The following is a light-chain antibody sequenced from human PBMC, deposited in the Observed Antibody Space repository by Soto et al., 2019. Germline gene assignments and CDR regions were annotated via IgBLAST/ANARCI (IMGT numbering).Light chain of an antibody. CDR2: GAS. J-gene: IGKJ4*01. CDR1: QSVSSSY. V-gene: IGKV3-20*01. CDR3: QQYGSSPLT. Sequence: PGERATLSCRASQSVSSSYLAWYQQKPGQAPRLVIYGASIRATGIPDRFTGSGSGTDFTLTISRLDPEDFAVYYCQQYGSSPLTFGGGTKVDIK.